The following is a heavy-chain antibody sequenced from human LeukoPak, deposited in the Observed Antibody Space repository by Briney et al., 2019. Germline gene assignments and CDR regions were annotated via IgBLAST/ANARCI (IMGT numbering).Heavy chain of an antibody. CDR3: ARVVDHDYSDYYLDY. J-gene: IGHJ4*02. CDR2: VSGSGDST. D-gene: IGHD4-11*01. Sequence: GGSLRLSCAASGFTFSSYAMSWVRQAPGKGLEWVSGVSGSGDSTYYADSVKGRFTISRDNSKSTLYLQMNSLRAEDTAVYYCARVVDHDYSDYYLDYWGQGTLVTVSS. V-gene: IGHV3-23*01. CDR1: GFTFSSYA.